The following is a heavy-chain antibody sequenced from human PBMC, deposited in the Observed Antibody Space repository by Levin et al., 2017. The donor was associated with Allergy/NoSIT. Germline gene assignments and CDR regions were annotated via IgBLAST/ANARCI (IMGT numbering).Heavy chain of an antibody. CDR2: IRSKANSYAT. CDR1: GFTFSGSA. Sequence: GGSLRLSCAASGFTFSGSAMHWVRQASGKGLEWVGRIRSKANSYATAYAASVKGRFTISRDDSKNTAYLQMNSLKTEDTAVYYCTRLEVRGVPYSYWGQGTLVTVSS. J-gene: IGHJ4*02. D-gene: IGHD3-10*01. V-gene: IGHV3-73*01. CDR3: TRLEVRGVPYSY.